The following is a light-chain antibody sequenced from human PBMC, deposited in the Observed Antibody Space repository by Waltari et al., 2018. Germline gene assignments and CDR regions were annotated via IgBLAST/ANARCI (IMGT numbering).Light chain of an antibody. CDR3: KQRSEWPLT. V-gene: IGKV3-11*01. CDR1: ESVSSN. J-gene: IGKJ4*01. CDR2: DAS. Sequence: EIVVTQSPATLSLSPGEGATLSCRTSESVSSNLAWFQQKDGQPPRLVIFDASSRAADTPARFSGGGSGTDYTLTISSLEPEDFAVYYCKQRSEWPLTFGGGTKVEVK.